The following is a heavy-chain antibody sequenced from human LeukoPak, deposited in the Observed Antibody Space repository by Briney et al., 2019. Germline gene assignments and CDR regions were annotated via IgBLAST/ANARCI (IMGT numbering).Heavy chain of an antibody. V-gene: IGHV3-7*01. Sequence: GGSLRLSCAASGFTFSSYWMSWVRQAPGKGLEWVANIKQDGSEKYYVDSVKGRFTISRDNSKNTLSLQMNSLRTEDTAAYYCARDTFRQWLTQGGYFQYWGQGTLVTVSS. J-gene: IGHJ1*01. CDR1: GFTFSSYW. CDR3: ARDTFRQWLTQGGYFQY. D-gene: IGHD6-19*01. CDR2: IKQDGSEK.